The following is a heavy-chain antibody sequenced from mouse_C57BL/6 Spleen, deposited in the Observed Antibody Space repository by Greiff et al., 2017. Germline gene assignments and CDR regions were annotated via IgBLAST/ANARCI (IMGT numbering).Heavy chain of an antibody. J-gene: IGHJ4*01. CDR3: ARGVRRYLHYAMDY. D-gene: IGHD2-14*01. V-gene: IGHV1-50*01. Sequence: VQLQQPGAELVKPGASVKLSCKASGYTFTSYWMQWVKQRPGQGLEWIGEIDPSDSYTNYNQKFKGKATLTVDTSSSTAYMQLSSLTSEDSAVYYCARGVRRYLHYAMDYWGQGTSVTVSS. CDR2: IDPSDSYT. CDR1: GYTFTSYW.